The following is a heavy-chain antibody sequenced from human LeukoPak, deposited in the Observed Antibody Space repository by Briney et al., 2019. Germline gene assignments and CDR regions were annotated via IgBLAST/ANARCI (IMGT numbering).Heavy chain of an antibody. D-gene: IGHD1-7*01. Sequence: ASVTVSCTASGYTFTSYDINWVRQATGQGLEWMGWMNPNSGNTGYAQKFQGRVTMTRNTSISTAYMELSSLRSEDTAVYYCAAITGTTGWFDPWGQGTLVTVSS. J-gene: IGHJ5*02. CDR2: MNPNSGNT. V-gene: IGHV1-8*01. CDR3: AAITGTTGWFDP. CDR1: GYTFTSYD.